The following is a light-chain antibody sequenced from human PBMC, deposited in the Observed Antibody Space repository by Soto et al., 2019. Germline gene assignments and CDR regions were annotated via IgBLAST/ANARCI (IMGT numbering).Light chain of an antibody. V-gene: IGKV1-17*01. CDR1: QGIRND. Sequence: IQMTQSPSSLSASVVDSVTITCLASQGIRNDLGWYQQKPGKAPKLLIYDASSLESGVPSRFSGSGSGTEFTLTISSLQPDDFATYYCQQYNSYSPWTFGQGTKVDIK. CDR2: DAS. J-gene: IGKJ1*01. CDR3: QQYNSYSPWT.